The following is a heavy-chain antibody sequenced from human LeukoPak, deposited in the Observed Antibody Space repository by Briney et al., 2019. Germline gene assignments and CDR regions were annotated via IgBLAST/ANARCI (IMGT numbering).Heavy chain of an antibody. J-gene: IGHJ4*02. V-gene: IGHV3-20*04. CDR3: ARSPIAARTVGRYFDY. CDR2: INWNGGST. CDR1: GFTFDDYG. D-gene: IGHD6-6*01. Sequence: GGSLRLSCAASGFTFDDYGMSWVRQVPGKGLEWVSGINWNGGSTGYADSVKGRFTISRDNAKNSLYLQMNSLRAEDTALYYCARSPIAARTVGRYFDYWGQGTLVTVSS.